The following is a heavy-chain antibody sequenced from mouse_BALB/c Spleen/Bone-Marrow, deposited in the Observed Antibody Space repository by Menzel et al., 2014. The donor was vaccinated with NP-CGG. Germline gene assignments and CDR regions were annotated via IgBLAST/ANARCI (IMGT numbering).Heavy chain of an antibody. CDR1: GFNIXDYY. V-gene: IGHV14-1*02. J-gene: IGHJ1*01. CDR2: IDPENGNT. Sequence: VQLQQSGAELVRPGASVKLSCKASGFNIXDYYMHWVKQRPEQGLEWIGWIDPENGNTIYDPKFQGKATITADTSSNTAYLQLSSLTSEDTAVYYCARWDHYGSSYRYFDVWGAGTTVTVSS. CDR3: ARWDHYGSSYRYFDV. D-gene: IGHD1-1*01.